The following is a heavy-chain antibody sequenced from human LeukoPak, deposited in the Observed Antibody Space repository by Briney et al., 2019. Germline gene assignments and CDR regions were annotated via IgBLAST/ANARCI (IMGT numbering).Heavy chain of an antibody. CDR3: ARTPKYYYYYGMDV. V-gene: IGHV3-21*01. CDR1: GFPFSSHS. CDR2: ISSSSSYI. J-gene: IGHJ6*02. Sequence: GALAIFFAASGFPFSSHSLNWVRPGSRKGLEGVSSISSSSSYIYYADSVKGRFTISRDNAKNSLYLQMNSLRAEDTAVYYCARTPKYYYYYGMDVWGQGTTVTVSS.